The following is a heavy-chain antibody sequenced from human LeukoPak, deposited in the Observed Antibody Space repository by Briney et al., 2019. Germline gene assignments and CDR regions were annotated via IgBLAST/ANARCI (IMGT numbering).Heavy chain of an antibody. CDR2: TYYRSKWYN. V-gene: IGHV6-1*01. CDR3: ARDRVVHDYVWGSYLARGRGDAFDI. D-gene: IGHD3-16*02. CDR1: GDSVSSNSVG. Sequence: SQTLSLTCAISGDSVSSNSVGWNWIRRSPSRGLEWLGRTYYRSKWYNDYAVSVKSRITINTDTSKNQFSLQLNSVTAADTAVYYCARDRVVHDYVWGSYLARGRGDAFDIWGQGTMVTVSS. J-gene: IGHJ3*02.